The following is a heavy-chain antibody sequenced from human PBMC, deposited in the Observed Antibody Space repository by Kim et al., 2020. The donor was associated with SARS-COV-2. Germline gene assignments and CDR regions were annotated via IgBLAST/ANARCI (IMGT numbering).Heavy chain of an antibody. D-gene: IGHD6-13*01. CDR3: ARVGYTSSWFRFGLDS. CDR1: GGSISSGGYF. Sequence: SETLSLTCTVSGGSISSGGYFWGWIRQHTGKGLEWIGDIYFSGTTDYNPSRKRRTTITVDTSKNQFALRLTYVTAAAAAVYYCARVGYTSSWFRFGLDSWGPGTVVTVSS. J-gene: IGHJ5*02. V-gene: IGHV4-31*03. CDR2: IYFSGTT.